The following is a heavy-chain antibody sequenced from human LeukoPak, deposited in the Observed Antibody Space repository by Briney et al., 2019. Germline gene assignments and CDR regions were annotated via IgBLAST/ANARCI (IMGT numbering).Heavy chain of an antibody. Sequence: SQTLSLTCAVSGGSISSGGYSWSWIRQPPGKGLEWIGYIYHSGSTYYNPSLKSRVTISVDRSKNQFSLKLSSVTAADTAVYYCARAYYDFWSGPSVGGWFDPWGQGTLVTVSS. CDR3: ARAYYDFWSGPSVGGWFDP. CDR2: IYHSGST. D-gene: IGHD3-3*01. J-gene: IGHJ5*02. V-gene: IGHV4-30-2*01. CDR1: GGSISSGGYS.